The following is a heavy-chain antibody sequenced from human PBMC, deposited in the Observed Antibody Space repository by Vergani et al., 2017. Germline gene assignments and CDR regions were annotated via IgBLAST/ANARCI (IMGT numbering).Heavy chain of an antibody. CDR1: GFRFSDYG. J-gene: IGHJ4*02. CDR2: LTASGSGI. CDR3: AKSGWLQHFGAHYFDS. Sequence: HVQMVESGGGVVQPGRSLRLSCAVSGFRFSDYGMHWVRQAPGKGLEWVSGLTASGSGISYADSVRGRFTISRDNSKNTLFLQMDSLRAEDTAVYYCAKSGWLQHFGAHYFDSWGQGILVTVSS. D-gene: IGHD5-24*01. V-gene: IGHV3-NL1*01.